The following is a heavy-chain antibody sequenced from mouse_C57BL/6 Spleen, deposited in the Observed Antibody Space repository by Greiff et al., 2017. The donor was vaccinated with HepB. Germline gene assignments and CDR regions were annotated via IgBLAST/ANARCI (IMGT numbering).Heavy chain of an antibody. V-gene: IGHV1-50*01. D-gene: IGHD1-1*01. J-gene: IGHJ3*01. CDR2: IDPSDSYT. CDR3: ARGGNYYGSPFAY. Sequence: QVQLQQPGAELVKPGASVKLYCKASGYTFTSYWMQWVKQRPGQGLEWIGEIDPSDSYTNYNQKFKGKATLTVDTSSSTAYMQLSSLTSEDSAVYYCARGGNYYGSPFAYWGQGTLVTVSA. CDR1: GYTFTSYW.